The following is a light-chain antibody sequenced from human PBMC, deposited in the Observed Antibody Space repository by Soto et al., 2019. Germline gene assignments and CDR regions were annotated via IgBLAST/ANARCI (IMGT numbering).Light chain of an antibody. CDR1: QSISSW. CDR2: DAS. Sequence: DIQMTQSPSTLSASVGDRVTITCRASQSISSWLAWYQQKTGKAPKLLIYDASSLESGVPSRFSGSGSGTECTLTISSLQPDDFATYYCQQYNSYSYTFGQGTKLEIK. J-gene: IGKJ2*01. CDR3: QQYNSYSYT. V-gene: IGKV1-5*01.